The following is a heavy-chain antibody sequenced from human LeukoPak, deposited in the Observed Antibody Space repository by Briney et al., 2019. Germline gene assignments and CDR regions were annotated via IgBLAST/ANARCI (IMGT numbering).Heavy chain of an antibody. V-gene: IGHV1-24*01. CDR2: FDPEDGET. CDR1: GYTLTELS. J-gene: IGHJ4*02. Sequence: ASVKVSCKVSGYTLTELSMHWVRQAPGKGLEWMGGFDPEDGETIYAQKFQGRVTMTEDTSTDTAYMELSSLRSEDTAVYCCAIVVARGEQWLDQGYFDYWGQGTLVTVSS. D-gene: IGHD6-19*01. CDR3: AIVVARGEQWLDQGYFDY.